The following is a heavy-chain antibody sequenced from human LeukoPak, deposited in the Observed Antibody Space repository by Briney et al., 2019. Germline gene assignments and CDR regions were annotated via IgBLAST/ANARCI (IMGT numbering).Heavy chain of an antibody. J-gene: IGHJ6*03. CDR3: AKDSGPLGVAAPRDYYYYMDV. CDR2: ISWNSGSI. CDR1: GFTFDDYA. D-gene: IGHD6-13*01. V-gene: IGHV3-9*03. Sequence: PGGSLRLSCAASGFTFDDYAMHWVRQAPGKGLEWVSGISWNSGSIGYADSVKGRFTISRDNAKNSLYLQMNSLRAEDMALYYCAKDSGPLGVAAPRDYYYYMDVWGKGTTVTISS.